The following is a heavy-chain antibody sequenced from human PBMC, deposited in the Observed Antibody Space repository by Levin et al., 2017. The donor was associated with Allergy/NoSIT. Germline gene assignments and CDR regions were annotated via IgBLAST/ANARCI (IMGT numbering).Heavy chain of an antibody. Sequence: LSLTCAASGFTFDDPGMSWVRQAPGKGLEWVANIKQDGSETYYVDSVKGRFTISRDNAKNSVYLQMNSLRVDDTAVYYCAREEGWGYHYGMDVWGQGTTVTVSS. CDR2: IKQDGSET. CDR3: AREEGWGYHYGMDV. V-gene: IGHV3-7*01. CDR1: GFTFDDPG. J-gene: IGHJ6*02. D-gene: IGHD3-16*02.